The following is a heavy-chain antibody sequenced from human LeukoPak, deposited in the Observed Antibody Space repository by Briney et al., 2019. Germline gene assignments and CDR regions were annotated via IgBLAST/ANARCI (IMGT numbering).Heavy chain of an antibody. CDR1: GGSISSSNW. D-gene: IGHD1-26*01. Sequence: PSETLSLTCAVSGGSISSSNWWSWVRQPPGKGLEWIGEIYHSGSTNYNPSLKSRVTISVDKSKNQFSLKLSSVTAADTPVYYCARDKGSGSYHYDAFDIWGQGTMVTVSS. J-gene: IGHJ3*02. CDR2: IYHSGST. V-gene: IGHV4-4*02. CDR3: ARDKGSGSYHYDAFDI.